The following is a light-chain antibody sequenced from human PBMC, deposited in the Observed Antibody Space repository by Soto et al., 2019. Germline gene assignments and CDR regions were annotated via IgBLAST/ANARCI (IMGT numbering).Light chain of an antibody. CDR1: SSDVGGYNS. CDR3: SSHAGIINVV. J-gene: IGLJ3*02. Sequence: QSALTQPPSASGSPGQSVTISCTGTSSDVGGYNSVSWYQQHPGKAPRLMLYEVTKQPSGVPARFSGSKSGNTASLTVSGLQAEDEADYYCSSHAGIINVVFGGGTKLTVL. CDR2: EVT. V-gene: IGLV2-8*01.